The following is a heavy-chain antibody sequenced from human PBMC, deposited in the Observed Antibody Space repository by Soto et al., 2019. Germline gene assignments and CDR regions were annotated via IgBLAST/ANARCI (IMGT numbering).Heavy chain of an antibody. CDR1: GFTFRTYA. J-gene: IGHJ4*02. V-gene: IGHV3-30*18. CDR2: ISHDGSNT. Sequence: QVQVVESGGGVVQPGRSLRLSCAASGFTFRTYAMHWVRQAPGKGLEWVAVISHDGSNTDYGDSVRGRFTISRDNSKSMLSLQMNSLRPEDTGVYYCAKDAGSTVYFFASWGQGTLVSVSS. CDR3: AKDAGSTVYFFAS.